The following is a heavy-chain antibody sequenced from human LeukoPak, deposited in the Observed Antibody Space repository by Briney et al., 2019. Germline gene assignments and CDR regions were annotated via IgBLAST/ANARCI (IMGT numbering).Heavy chain of an antibody. D-gene: IGHD3-3*01. CDR3: ARQNDFRLDY. Sequence: GESLKISCQGSGYTFSSYWIGWVRQLPGKGLEWMGIIYPGDSDTRYSPSLQGQVTISVDTSIGTAYLQWSSLKASDTAIYYCARQNDFRLDYWGQGTLVTVSS. CDR1: GYTFSSYW. J-gene: IGHJ4*02. CDR2: IYPGDSDT. V-gene: IGHV5-51*01.